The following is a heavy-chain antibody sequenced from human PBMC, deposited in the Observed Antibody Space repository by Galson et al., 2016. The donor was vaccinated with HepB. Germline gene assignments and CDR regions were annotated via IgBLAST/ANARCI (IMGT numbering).Heavy chain of an antibody. V-gene: IGHV3-30*18. Sequence: SLRLSCAGSGFSFRTYAMHWVRQAPGQGLQWVAALLHDGTKDEYAESAKGRFTISRDNSNNTVFLQMNNLRTDDTALYYCAKDRYGSGTNYLDLWGQGALVTVSS. CDR1: GFSFRTYA. D-gene: IGHD3-10*01. CDR2: LLHDGTKD. CDR3: AKDRYGSGTNYLDL. J-gene: IGHJ4*02.